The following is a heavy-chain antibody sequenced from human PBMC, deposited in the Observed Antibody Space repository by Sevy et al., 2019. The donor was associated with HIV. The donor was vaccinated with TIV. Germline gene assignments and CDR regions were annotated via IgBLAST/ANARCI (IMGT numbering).Heavy chain of an antibody. V-gene: IGHV3-48*02. CDR3: ARDGIEYSSSSEAFDY. Sequence: GGSLRLSCAASGFTFSSYSMNWVRQAPGKGLEWVSYISSSSSTIYYADSVKGRFTISRDNAKNSLYLQMNSLGDEDTAVYYCARDGIEYSSSSEAFDYWGQGTLVTVSS. CDR1: GFTFSSYS. D-gene: IGHD6-6*01. CDR2: ISSSSSTI. J-gene: IGHJ4*02.